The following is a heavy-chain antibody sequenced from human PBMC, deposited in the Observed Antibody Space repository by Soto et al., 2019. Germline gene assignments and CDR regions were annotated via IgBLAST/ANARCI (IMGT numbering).Heavy chain of an antibody. V-gene: IGHV1-18*01. J-gene: IGHJ5*02. CDR3: ARSGSSWNLKGFDP. D-gene: IGHD6-13*01. CDR1: AYTFTNNG. CDR2: INAYSGNI. Sequence: QVQLVQYGGEVKRPGASVKVSCKASAYTFTNNGISWVRQAPGQGLEWMGWINAYSGNINYAQKFRGRVTMTTDTSTTSAYLEVRSLRSDDTAVYYCARSGSSWNLKGFDPWGQGTLVTVSS.